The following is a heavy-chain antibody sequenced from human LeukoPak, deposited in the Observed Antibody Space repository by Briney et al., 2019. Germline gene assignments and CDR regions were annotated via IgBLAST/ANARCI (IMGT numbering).Heavy chain of an antibody. J-gene: IGHJ4*02. D-gene: IGHD6-13*01. CDR1: GFTFSSYE. CDR2: ISSSGSTI. CDR3: AKDPSSSWYGVPFDY. Sequence: GGSLRLSCAASGFTFSSYEMNRVRQAPGKGLEWVSYISSSGSTIYYADSVKGRFTISRDNSKNTLYLQMNSLRAEDTAVYYCAKDPSSSWYGVPFDYWGQGTLVTVSS. V-gene: IGHV3-48*03.